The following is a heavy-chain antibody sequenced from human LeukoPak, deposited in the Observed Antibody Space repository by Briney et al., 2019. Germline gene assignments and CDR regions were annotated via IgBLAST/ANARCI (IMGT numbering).Heavy chain of an antibody. D-gene: IGHD3-22*01. CDR3: ARDQTMTHALDI. CDR2: IYYSGST. J-gene: IGHJ3*02. Sequence: SETLSLTCTVSGGSISSYYWSWIRQPPGKGLEGIGYIYYSGSTNYNPSLKSRVTISVDTSKNQFSLKLSSVTAADTAVYYCARDQTMTHALDIWGQGTMVTVSS. CDR1: GGSISSYY. V-gene: IGHV4-59*01.